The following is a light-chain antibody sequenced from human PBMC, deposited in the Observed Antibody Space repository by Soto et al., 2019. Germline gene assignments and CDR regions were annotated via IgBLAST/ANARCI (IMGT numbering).Light chain of an antibody. V-gene: IGKV1-5*01. CDR3: LQHNSYRWT. CDR2: AAS. Sequence: DLQLTKSPSTLSASVGDRSTITCLAVQSISSWLAWYQQKPGKAPKRLIYAASSLQSGVPSRFSGSGSGTEFTLTISSLQPEDFATYYCLQHNSYRWTFGQGTKVDI. J-gene: IGKJ1*01. CDR1: QSISSW.